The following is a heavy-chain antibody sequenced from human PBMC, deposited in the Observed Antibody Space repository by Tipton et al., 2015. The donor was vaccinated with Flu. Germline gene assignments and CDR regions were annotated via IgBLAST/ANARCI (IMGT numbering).Heavy chain of an antibody. CDR1: GGSISSYY. V-gene: IGHV4-59*01. Sequence: TLSLTCTVSGGSISSYYWSWIRQPPGKGLEWIGYIYYSGSTNYNPSLKSRVTISVDTSKNQFSLKLSSVTAADTAVYYCASGYDYGDYVGVGYWGQGTLVTVSS. CDR3: ASGYDYGDYVGVGY. D-gene: IGHD4-17*01. CDR2: IYYSGST. J-gene: IGHJ4*02.